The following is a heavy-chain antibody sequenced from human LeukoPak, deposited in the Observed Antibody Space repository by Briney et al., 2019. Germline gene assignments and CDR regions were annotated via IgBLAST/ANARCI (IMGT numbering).Heavy chain of an antibody. CDR2: IYSGGST. CDR1: GFTVSSNY. V-gene: IGHV3-53*01. J-gene: IGHJ4*02. D-gene: IGHD2-2*02. CDR3: ARWACSSTSCYNDY. Sequence: GSLRLSCAASGFTVSSNYMSWVRQAPGKGLEWVSVIYSGGSTFYADSVKGRFTISRDNSKNTLYLQMNSLRAEDTAVYYCARWACSSTSCYNDYWGQGTLVTVSS.